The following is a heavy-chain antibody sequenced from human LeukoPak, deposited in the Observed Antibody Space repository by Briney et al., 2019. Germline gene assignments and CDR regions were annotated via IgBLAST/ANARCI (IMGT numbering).Heavy chain of an antibody. V-gene: IGHV3-23*01. J-gene: IGHJ4*02. CDR2: ISGSGSGT. D-gene: IGHD2-8*01. CDR3: AKHTGGSRCFED. Sequence: PGGSLRLSCTASGITFSSYAMSWVRQAPGRGLEWVSAISGSGSGTYYADSVKGRFTVSRDNSKNTPYLQMNSLRAEDTALYYCAKHTGGSRCFEDWGQGALVTVSS. CDR1: GITFSSYA.